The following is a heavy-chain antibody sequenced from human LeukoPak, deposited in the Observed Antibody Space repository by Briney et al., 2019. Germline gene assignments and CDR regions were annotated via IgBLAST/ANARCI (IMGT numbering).Heavy chain of an antibody. CDR2: ISVGAEYI. D-gene: IGHD3-3*01. J-gene: IGHJ4*02. CDR3: ASGPPFLKYFEY. Sequence: GGSLRLSCAASGFTFSSYVMNWFRQAPGKGLEWVSTISVGAEYIFYADSVKGGFTISRDDSNNALYLQMHSLRAEDTALYYCASGPPFLKYFEYWGQGTLVTVSS. CDR1: GFTFSSYV. V-gene: IGHV3-23*01.